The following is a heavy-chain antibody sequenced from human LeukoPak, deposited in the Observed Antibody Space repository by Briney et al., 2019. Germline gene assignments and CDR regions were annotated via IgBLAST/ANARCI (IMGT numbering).Heavy chain of an antibody. J-gene: IGHJ5*02. Sequence: ASVKVSCKSSGYTFTDYYVHWVRQAPGQGLEWMGWINPKSGGTSSAQKFQGRVTMTRNTSISTAYMELSSLRSEDTAVYYCARATLVRYFDWLRKENWFDPWGQGTLVTVSS. CDR3: ARATLVRYFDWLRKENWFDP. CDR1: GYTFTDYY. V-gene: IGHV1-2*02. D-gene: IGHD3-9*01. CDR2: INPKSGGT.